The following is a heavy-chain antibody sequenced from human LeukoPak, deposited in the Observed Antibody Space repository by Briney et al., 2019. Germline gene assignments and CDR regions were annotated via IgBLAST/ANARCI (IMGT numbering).Heavy chain of an antibody. V-gene: IGHV3-23*01. Sequence: GGSLRLSCAASGFTVSSNYMSWVRQAPGKGLEWVSAISGSGGSTYYADSVKGRFTISRDNSKSALYLQMNRLRAEDTAVYYCAKASAMIVVVSKHFDYWGQGTLVTVSS. D-gene: IGHD3-22*01. CDR1: GFTVSSNY. CDR3: AKASAMIVVVSKHFDY. J-gene: IGHJ4*02. CDR2: ISGSGGST.